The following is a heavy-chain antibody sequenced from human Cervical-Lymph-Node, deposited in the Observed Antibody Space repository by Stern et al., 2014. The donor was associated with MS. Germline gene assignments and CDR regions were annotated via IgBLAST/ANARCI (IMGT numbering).Heavy chain of an antibody. J-gene: IGHJ2*01. Sequence: EVQLVQSGGGLVKPGRSLRLSCAASGFSFDDYAMHWVRQAPGKGLEGVSGLTWNSDRIAYADSVKGRFTISRDNAKNSLYLQMDSLRPEDTAFYYCVKPYWTQLWASHFDLWGRGSLVTVSS. V-gene: IGHV3-9*01. CDR1: GFSFDDYA. CDR3: VKPYWTQLWASHFDL. D-gene: IGHD1-1*01. CDR2: LTWNSDRI.